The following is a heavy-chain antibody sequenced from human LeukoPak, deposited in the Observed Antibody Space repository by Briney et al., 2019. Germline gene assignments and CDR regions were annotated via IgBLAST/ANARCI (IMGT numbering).Heavy chain of an antibody. Sequence: GGSLRLSCAASGFTFSNYAMHWVRQAPGKGLEYVSVISSNGGGTYYANSMKGRFTISRDNAKNSLYLQMNSLRAEDTAVYYCARARHPYDFWSGYPGSNFDYWGQGTLVTVSS. CDR2: ISSNGGGT. V-gene: IGHV3-64*01. CDR1: GFTFSNYA. CDR3: ARARHPYDFWSGYPGSNFDY. J-gene: IGHJ4*02. D-gene: IGHD3-3*01.